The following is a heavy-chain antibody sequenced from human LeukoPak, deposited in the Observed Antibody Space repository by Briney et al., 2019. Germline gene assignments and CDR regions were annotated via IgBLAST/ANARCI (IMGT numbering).Heavy chain of an antibody. V-gene: IGHV3-7*01. CDR1: GFTFSSYW. CDR3: ARDLVWNDFEGEEGGQDY. J-gene: IGHJ4*02. D-gene: IGHD1-1*01. Sequence: QSGGSLRLSCAASGFTFSSYWMSWVRQAPGKGLEWVANIKQDGSEKYYVDSVKGRFTISRDNAKNSLYLQMNSLRAEDTAVYYCARDLVWNDFEGEEGGQDYWGQGTLVTVSS. CDR2: IKQDGSEK.